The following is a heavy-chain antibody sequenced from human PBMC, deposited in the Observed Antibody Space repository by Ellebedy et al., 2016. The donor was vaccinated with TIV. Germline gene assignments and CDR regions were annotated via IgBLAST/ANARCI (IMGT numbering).Heavy chain of an antibody. V-gene: IGHV3-74*01. Sequence: GGSLRLXCAASGFTFSSYWMHWVRQAPGKGLVWVSRINSDGSSTSYADSVKGRFTISRDNSKNTLYLQMNSLRAEDTAVYYCARGRTSSYYYYGMDVWGQGTTVTVSS. CDR3: ARGRTSSYYYYGMDV. CDR1: GFTFSSYW. CDR2: INSDGSST. J-gene: IGHJ6*02.